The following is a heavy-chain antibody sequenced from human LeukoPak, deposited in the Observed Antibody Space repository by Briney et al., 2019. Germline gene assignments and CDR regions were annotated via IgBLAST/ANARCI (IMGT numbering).Heavy chain of an antibody. D-gene: IGHD5-24*01. CDR3: ARDRLGVEMSTINRFDY. CDR1: GFTFSSYT. V-gene: IGHV3-21*01. J-gene: IGHJ4*02. CDR2: ISTGSSYI. Sequence: GGSLRLSCAASGFTFSSYTMNWVRQAPGKGLECVPSISTGSSYIYYANSVKGRFTISRDNAKNSLYLQMNSLRAEDTAVYYCARDRLGVEMSTINRFDYWGQGTLVAVSS.